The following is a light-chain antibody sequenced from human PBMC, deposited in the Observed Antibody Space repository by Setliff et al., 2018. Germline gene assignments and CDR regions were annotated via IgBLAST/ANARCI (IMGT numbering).Light chain of an antibody. J-gene: IGLJ2*01. CDR3: AAWDDSLNADVV. Sequence: QSALTQPPSASGSPGQSVTISCTGTSSDIGGYNYVSWYQQHPGKAPKLMIYEVNKRPSGVPDRFSGSKSGNTASLTVSGLQAEDEADYYCAAWDDSLNADVVFGGGTK. CDR2: EVN. CDR1: SSDIGGYNY. V-gene: IGLV2-8*01.